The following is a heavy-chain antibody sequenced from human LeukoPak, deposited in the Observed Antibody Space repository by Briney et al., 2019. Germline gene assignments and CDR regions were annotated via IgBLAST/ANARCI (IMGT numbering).Heavy chain of an antibody. CDR2: IYYSGST. J-gene: IGHJ3*02. D-gene: IGHD6-19*01. CDR3: AITVAGTFAFDI. Sequence: SETLSLTCTVSGGSISSYYWSWIRQPPGKGLEWIGYIYYSGSTNYNPSLRSRVTISVDTSKNQFSLKLSSVTAADTAVYYCAITVAGTFAFDIWGQGTMVTVSS. V-gene: IGHV4-59*01. CDR1: GGSISSYY.